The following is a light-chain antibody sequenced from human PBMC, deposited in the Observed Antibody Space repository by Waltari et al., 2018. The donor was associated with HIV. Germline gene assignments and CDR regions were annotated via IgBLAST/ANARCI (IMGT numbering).Light chain of an antibody. CDR2: DAS. J-gene: IGKJ1*01. CDR3: QQYASSRT. V-gene: IGKV3-20*01. CDR1: QSVSSSY. Sequence: EIVLTQSPGTLSLSPGERATLSCRASQSVSSSYLAWYQQKLGQAPRLLIYDASSRATGIPDRFSGSGSGTDFTLTISRLEPEDFAVYYCQQYASSRTFGQGTKVEI.